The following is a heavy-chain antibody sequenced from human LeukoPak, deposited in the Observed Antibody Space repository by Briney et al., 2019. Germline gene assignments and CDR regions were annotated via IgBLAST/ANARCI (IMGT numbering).Heavy chain of an antibody. J-gene: IGHJ4*02. Sequence: SETLSLTCAVYGGSFSGYYWSWIRQPPGKGLEWIGEINHSGSTNYNPSLKSRVTISVDTSKNQFSLKLSSVTAADTAVYYCARGHCSGGSCYLYNYWGQGTLATVSS. D-gene: IGHD2-15*01. CDR3: ARGHCSGGSCYLYNY. CDR1: GGSFSGYY. V-gene: IGHV4-34*01. CDR2: INHSGST.